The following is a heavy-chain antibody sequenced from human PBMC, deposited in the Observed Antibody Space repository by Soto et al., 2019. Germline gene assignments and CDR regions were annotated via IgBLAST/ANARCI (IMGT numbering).Heavy chain of an antibody. Sequence: SETLSLTCTVSGGSISSSSYYWGWIRQPPGKGLEWIGSIYYNGSTYYNPSLKSRVTISVDTSKNQFSLKLSSVTAADTAVYYCARRGQWLVRYYYYYGMDVWGQGTTVTVSS. D-gene: IGHD6-19*01. V-gene: IGHV4-39*01. CDR2: IYYNGST. CDR1: GGSISSSSYY. CDR3: ARRGQWLVRYYYYYGMDV. J-gene: IGHJ6*02.